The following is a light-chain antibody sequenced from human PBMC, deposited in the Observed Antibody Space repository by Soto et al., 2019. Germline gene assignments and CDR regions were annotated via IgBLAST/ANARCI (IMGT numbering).Light chain of an antibody. CDR1: QSVGSY. CDR2: ETS. V-gene: IGKV3-11*01. Sequence: IVLTQSPATRSLSPGERATLSCRASQSVGSYLAWYQQKPGQAPRLLIYETSTRATGIPARFSGSGSGTDFTLTIGSLEPEDFAVYYCQQRYSSWTFGQGTKVDIK. CDR3: QQRYSSWT. J-gene: IGKJ1*01.